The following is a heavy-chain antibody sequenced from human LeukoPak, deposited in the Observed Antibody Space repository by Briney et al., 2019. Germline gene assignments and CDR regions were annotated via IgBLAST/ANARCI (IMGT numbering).Heavy chain of an antibody. J-gene: IGHJ6*03. V-gene: IGHV3-30*04. CDR3: ARERTGTPSRFGYMDV. D-gene: IGHD3/OR15-3a*01. CDR2: ISYDGSNK. CDR1: GFTFSSYA. Sequence: PGGSLRLSCAASGFTFSSYAMHWVRQAPGKGLEWVAVISYDGSNKYYADSVKGRFTISRDNSKNTLYLQMNSLRAEDTAVYYCARERTGTPSRFGYMDVWGKGTTVTVSS.